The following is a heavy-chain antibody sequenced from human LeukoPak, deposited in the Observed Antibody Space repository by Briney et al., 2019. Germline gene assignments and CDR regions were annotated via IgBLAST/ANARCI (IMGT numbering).Heavy chain of an antibody. V-gene: IGHV3-23*01. J-gene: IGHJ4*02. CDR1: GFTFSSYA. CDR2: ISGSGGST. D-gene: IGHD3-22*01. CDR3: AKTDRAARIVVVIRPHYYFDY. Sequence: PGRSLRLSCAASGFTFSSYAMSWVRQAPGKGLEWVSAISGSGGSTYYADSVKGRFTISRDNSKNTLYLQMNSLRAEDTAVYYCAKTDRAARIVVVIRPHYYFDYWGQGTLVTVSS.